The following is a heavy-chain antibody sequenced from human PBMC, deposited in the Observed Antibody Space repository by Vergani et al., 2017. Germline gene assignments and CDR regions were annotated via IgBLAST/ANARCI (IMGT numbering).Heavy chain of an antibody. CDR3: ARVDFWSGYYVVDY. CDR1: GFTVSSNY. J-gene: IGHJ4*02. Sequence: EVQLVESGGGLVQPGGSLRLSCAASGFTVSSNYMSWVRQAPGKGLEWVSVIYSGGSTYYADSLKGRFTISRHNSKNTRYLQMNSLRAEDTAVYYCARVDFWSGYYVVDYWGQGTLVTVSS. D-gene: IGHD3-3*01. V-gene: IGHV3-53*04. CDR2: IYSGGST.